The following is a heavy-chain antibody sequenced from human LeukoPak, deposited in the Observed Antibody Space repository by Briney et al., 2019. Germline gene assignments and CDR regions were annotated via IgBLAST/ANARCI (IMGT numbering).Heavy chain of an antibody. D-gene: IGHD2-15*01. CDR1: GFTFSSYA. CDR2: ISGSGGST. V-gene: IGHV3-23*01. Sequence: GGSLRLSCAASGFTFSSYAMSWVSQAPGKGLEWVSAISGSGGSTYYADSVKGRFTISRDNSKNTLYLQMNSLRAEDTAVYYCAKGFYCSGGSCPVDYWGQGTLVTVSS. CDR3: AKGFYCSGGSCPVDY. J-gene: IGHJ4*02.